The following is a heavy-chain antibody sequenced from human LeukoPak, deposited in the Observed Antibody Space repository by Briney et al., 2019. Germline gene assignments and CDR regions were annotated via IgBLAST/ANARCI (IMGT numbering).Heavy chain of an antibody. Sequence: GASVKVSCKASGYTFTSYDINWVRQATGQGLEWMGWINPNSGNTGFAQKFQGRVTMTRNTSISTAYMELSSLRSEDTAVYYCARSSFGDYGLDYWGQGTLVTVSS. J-gene: IGHJ4*02. D-gene: IGHD4-17*01. CDR3: ARSSFGDYGLDY. V-gene: IGHV1-8*01. CDR1: GYTFTSYD. CDR2: INPNSGNT.